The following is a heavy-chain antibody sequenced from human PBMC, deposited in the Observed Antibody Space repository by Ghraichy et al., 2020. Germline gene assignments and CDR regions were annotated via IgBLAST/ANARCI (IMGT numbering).Heavy chain of an antibody. J-gene: IGHJ3*01. Sequence: ESLNISCTVSGGSISSYYWSWIRQPPGKGLEWIGYIYYSGSTNYNPSLKSRVTISVDTSKNQFSLKLSSVTAADTAVYYCARYYGSGEQWGQGTMVTVSS. CDR1: GGSISSYY. D-gene: IGHD3-10*01. V-gene: IGHV4-59*01. CDR3: ARYYGSGEQ. CDR2: IYYSGST.